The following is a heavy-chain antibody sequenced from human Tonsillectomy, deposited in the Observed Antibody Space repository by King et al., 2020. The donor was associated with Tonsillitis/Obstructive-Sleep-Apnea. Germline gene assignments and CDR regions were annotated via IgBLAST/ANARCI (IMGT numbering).Heavy chain of an antibody. Sequence: VQLVESGGGLVQPGGSLRLSCAASGFTFSSYAMSWVRQAPGKGLEWVSAISGSGGSTYYADSVKGRFTISRDNSKKTLYLQMNSLRAEDTAVYYCAKFAADFWSGDDAFDIWGQGTMVTVSS. CDR1: GFTFSSYA. J-gene: IGHJ3*02. CDR3: AKFAADFWSGDDAFDI. D-gene: IGHD3-3*01. V-gene: IGHV3-23*04. CDR2: ISGSGGST.